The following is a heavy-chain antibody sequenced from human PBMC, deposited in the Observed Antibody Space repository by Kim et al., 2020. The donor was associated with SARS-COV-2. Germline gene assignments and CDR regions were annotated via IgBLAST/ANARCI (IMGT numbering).Heavy chain of an antibody. Sequence: GRSLRLSCTASGFTFGDYALNWFRQAPGKGLEWVGFISSKAFDGTTAYAASVKGRITISRDDSPPISYLQMNSLKTEDTAIYYCTIVGKSLVGNSYSYM. J-gene: IGHJ6*03. CDR3: TIVGKSLVGNSYSYM. CDR1: GFTFGDYA. D-gene: IGHD2-2*01. V-gene: IGHV3-49*03. CDR2: ISSKAFDGTT.